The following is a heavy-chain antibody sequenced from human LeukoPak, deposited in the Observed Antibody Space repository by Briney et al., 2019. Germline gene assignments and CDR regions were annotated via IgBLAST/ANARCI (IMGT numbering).Heavy chain of an antibody. D-gene: IGHD1-1*01. Sequence: SETLSLTCTVSGGSISSYYWSWIRQPAGKGLEWIGRIYISGSTNYNPSLKSRVTMSVDTSKNQFSLKLSSVTAADTAVYYCARDKGTWNDDGFDYWGQGTLVTVSS. CDR1: GGSISSYY. V-gene: IGHV4-4*07. CDR2: IYISGST. CDR3: ARDKGTWNDDGFDY. J-gene: IGHJ4*02.